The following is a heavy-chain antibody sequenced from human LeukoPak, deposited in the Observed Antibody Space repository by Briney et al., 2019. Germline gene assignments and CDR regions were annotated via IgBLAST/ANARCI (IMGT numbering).Heavy chain of an antibody. CDR2: IYPGDSNT. CDR3: ARRGSSTSDAVDI. D-gene: IGHD3-10*01. V-gene: IGHV5-51*01. J-gene: IGHJ3*02. CDR1: GYSFTNYW. Sequence: GESLKISCKASGYSFTNYWVGWVRQMPGKGLEWMGIIYPGDSNTRYSPSFQDQVLISADKSVSTTYLHWGSLQASDTAIYFCARRGSSTSDAVDIWGQGTMVTVS.